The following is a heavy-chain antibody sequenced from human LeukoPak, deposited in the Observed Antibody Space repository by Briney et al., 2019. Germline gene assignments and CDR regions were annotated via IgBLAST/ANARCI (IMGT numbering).Heavy chain of an antibody. J-gene: IGHJ5*02. CDR2: INPNSGGT. Sequence: ASVKVSCKASGYSFNDKYLHWVRQAPGQGLERMGSINPNSGGTNYAQKFQGRVTMTTDTSMSTAYMELSRLTSDDTAVYYCARAGGRSWFDPWGQGTLVTVPS. CDR1: GYSFNDKY. V-gene: IGHV1-2*02. CDR3: ARAGGRSWFDP.